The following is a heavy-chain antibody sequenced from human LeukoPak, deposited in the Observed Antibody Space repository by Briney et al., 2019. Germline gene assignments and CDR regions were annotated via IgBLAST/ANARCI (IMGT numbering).Heavy chain of an antibody. V-gene: IGHV3-21*01. Sequence: GGSLRLSCAASGFTFSSYSMNWVRQAPGKGLEWVSSISSSSSYIYYADSVKGRFTISRDNAKNSLYLQMNSLRAEDTAVYYCARVSYDFWSGYYYYYYYGMDVWGQGTTVTVSS. D-gene: IGHD3-3*01. CDR1: GFTFSSYS. CDR2: ISSSSSYI. CDR3: ARVSYDFWSGYYYYYYYGMDV. J-gene: IGHJ6*02.